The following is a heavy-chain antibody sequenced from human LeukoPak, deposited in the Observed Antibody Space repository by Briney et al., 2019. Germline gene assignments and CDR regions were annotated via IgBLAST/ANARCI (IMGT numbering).Heavy chain of an antibody. J-gene: IGHJ4*02. CDR1: GGSISSYY. Sequence: SETLSLTCTVSGGSISSYYWSWIRQPPGKGLEWIGYIYYSGSTNYNPSLKSRVTISVDTSKNQFSLKLSSVTAADTAVYYCARTYYDILTGYYLPAYFDYWGQGTLVTVSS. CDR2: IYYSGST. V-gene: IGHV4-59*01. CDR3: ARTYYDILTGYYLPAYFDY. D-gene: IGHD3-9*01.